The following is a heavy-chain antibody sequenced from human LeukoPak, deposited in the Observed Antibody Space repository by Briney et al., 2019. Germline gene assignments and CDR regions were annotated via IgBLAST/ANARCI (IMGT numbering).Heavy chain of an antibody. V-gene: IGHV3-30*18. D-gene: IGHD3-16*01. Sequence: PGGSLRLSCAASRFTFSSYGMHWVRQAPGKGLEWVAVISYDGNNRYYADSVKGRFTISRYNSKNTLYLQMNGLRAEDTAVYYCAKVKGEVIGAFDIWGQGTMVTVSS. CDR3: AKVKGEVIGAFDI. CDR1: RFTFSSYG. J-gene: IGHJ3*02. CDR2: ISYDGNNR.